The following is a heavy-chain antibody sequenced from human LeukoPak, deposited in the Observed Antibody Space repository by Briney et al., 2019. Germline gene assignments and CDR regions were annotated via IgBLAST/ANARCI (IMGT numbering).Heavy chain of an antibody. D-gene: IGHD6-19*01. V-gene: IGHV3-30-3*01. Sequence: GGSLRLSCAASGLTVSSYPMHWLRQAPGQGLQWVAVISYDGGNKDYADSVKGRFTISRDNSKNTLYLQMNSLRADDTAVFYCARAQSSAWHNFDYWGQGTLVTVSS. J-gene: IGHJ4*02. CDR1: GLTVSSYP. CDR2: ISYDGGNK. CDR3: ARAQSSAWHNFDY.